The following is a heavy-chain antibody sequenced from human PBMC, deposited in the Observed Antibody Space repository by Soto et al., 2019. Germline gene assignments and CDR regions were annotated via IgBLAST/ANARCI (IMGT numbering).Heavy chain of an antibody. CDR3: TRPSAFVGVTGSYYYGMDV. D-gene: IGHD2-21*02. Sequence: GGSLRLSCAASGFTFSGSAMHWVRQASGKGLEWVGRIRSKANSYATAYAASVKGRFTISRDDSKNTAYLQMNSLKTEDTAVYYCTRPSAFVGVTGSYYYGMDVWGQGTTVTVSS. J-gene: IGHJ6*02. CDR2: IRSKANSYAT. CDR1: GFTFSGSA. V-gene: IGHV3-73*01.